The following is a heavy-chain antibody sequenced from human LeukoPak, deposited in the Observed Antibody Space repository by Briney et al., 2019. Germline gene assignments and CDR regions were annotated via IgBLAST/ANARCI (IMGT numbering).Heavy chain of an antibody. Sequence: ASVKVSCKASGYTFSSYALHWVRQAPGQSLEWMGWLNPGNGYTKYSQTFQGRVTFTRDTSASTAYMELSSLRSEDTAICYCARDYRFGEPFYWGQGTLVTVSS. CDR2: LNPGNGYT. CDR3: ARDYRFGEPFY. J-gene: IGHJ4*02. V-gene: IGHV1-3*01. D-gene: IGHD3-10*01. CDR1: GYTFSSYA.